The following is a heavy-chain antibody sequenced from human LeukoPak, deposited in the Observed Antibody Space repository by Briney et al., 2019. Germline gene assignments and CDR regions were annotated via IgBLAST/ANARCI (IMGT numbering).Heavy chain of an antibody. CDR1: GFTFSSYS. Sequence: PGGSLRLSCAASGFTFSSYSMNWGRQAPGKGLEWVSSISSSSSYIYYADSVKGRFTISRDNAKNSLYLQMNSLRAEDTAVYYCASSITMILLRYWGQGTLVTVSS. J-gene: IGHJ4*02. V-gene: IGHV3-21*01. CDR3: ASSITMILLRY. CDR2: ISSSSSYI. D-gene: IGHD3-22*01.